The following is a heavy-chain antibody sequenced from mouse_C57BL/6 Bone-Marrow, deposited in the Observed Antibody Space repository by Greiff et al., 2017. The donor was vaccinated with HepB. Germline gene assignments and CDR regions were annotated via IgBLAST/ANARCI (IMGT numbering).Heavy chain of an antibody. V-gene: IGHV1-26*01. CDR3: ARHYYGSRREYFDV. D-gene: IGHD1-1*01. Sequence: VQLQQSGPELVKPGASVKISCKASGYTFTDYYMNWVKQSHGKSLEWIGDINPNNGGTSYNQKFKGKATLTVDKSSSTAYMELRSLTSEDSAVYYRARHYYGSRREYFDVWGTGTTVTVSS. J-gene: IGHJ1*03. CDR2: INPNNGGT. CDR1: GYTFTDYY.